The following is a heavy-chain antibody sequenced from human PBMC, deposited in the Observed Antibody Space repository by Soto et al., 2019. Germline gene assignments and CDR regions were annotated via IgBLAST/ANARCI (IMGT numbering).Heavy chain of an antibody. J-gene: IGHJ4*02. CDR3: ARAPRPGIAAAPGDY. CDR2: XXXXXSNK. CDR1: GFTFSSYG. D-gene: IGHD6-13*01. V-gene: IGHV3-33*01. Sequence: QVQLVESGGGVVQPGRSLRLSCAASGFTFSSYGMHWVRQAPGKGLXXXXXXXXXXSNKYYADSVKGRFTISRDNSKNTLYLQMNSLRAEDTAVYYCARAPRPGIAAAPGDYWGQGTLVTVSS.